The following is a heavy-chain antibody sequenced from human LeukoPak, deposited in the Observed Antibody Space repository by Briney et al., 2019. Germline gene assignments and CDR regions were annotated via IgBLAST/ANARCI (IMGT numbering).Heavy chain of an antibody. CDR2: ISESGGRT. CDR1: GFTFNSYA. CDR3: AKDLLLQSLYYYYYYMDV. V-gene: IGHV3-23*01. J-gene: IGHJ6*03. Sequence: PGGSLRLSCAASGFTFNSYAMSWVRQAPGKGLEWVSGISESGGRTYYADSVKGRFTTSRDNPKNTLYLQMNSLRAEDTALYYCAKDLLLQSLYYYYYYMDVWGKGTTVTVSS. D-gene: IGHD4-11*01.